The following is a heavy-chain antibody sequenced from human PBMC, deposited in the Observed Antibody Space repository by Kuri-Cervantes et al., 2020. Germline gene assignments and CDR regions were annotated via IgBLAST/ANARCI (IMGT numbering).Heavy chain of an antibody. CDR2: ISWDGGST. Sequence: GESLKISCAASGFTFDDYTMHWVRQAPGKGLEWVSLISWDGGSTYYADSVKGRFTISRDNAKNSLYLQMNSLRAEDTAVYYCARAPLELGYSSSSGPYYYYGMDVWGQGTTVTVSS. CDR3: ARAPLELGYSSSSGPYYYYGMDV. V-gene: IGHV3-43*01. CDR1: GFTFDDYT. J-gene: IGHJ6*02. D-gene: IGHD6-6*01.